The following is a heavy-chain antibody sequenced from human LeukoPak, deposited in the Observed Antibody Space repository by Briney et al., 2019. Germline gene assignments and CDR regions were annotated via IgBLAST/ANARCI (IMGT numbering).Heavy chain of an antibody. D-gene: IGHD5-18*01. CDR1: EFTFSSYS. CDR2: ISSSSSYI. V-gene: IGHV3-21*01. Sequence: GGSLRLSCAASEFTFSSYSMNWVRQAPGKGLEWVSSISSSSSYIYYADSVKGRFTISRDNANNSLYLQMNSLRAEDTAVYYCARDAWIQLWLRHPYYFDYWGQGTLVTVSS. CDR3: ARDAWIQLWLRHPYYFDY. J-gene: IGHJ4*02.